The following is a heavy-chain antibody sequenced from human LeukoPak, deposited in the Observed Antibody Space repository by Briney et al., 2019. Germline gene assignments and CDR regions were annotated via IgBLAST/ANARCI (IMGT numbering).Heavy chain of an antibody. CDR1: GYTFTNYG. J-gene: IGHJ2*01. V-gene: IGHV1-18*01. CDR2: ISAYNGNT. CDR3: ARGSGYCSGGSCYGGWYFDL. D-gene: IGHD2-15*01. Sequence: ASVKVSCKSSGYTFTNYGISWVRPAPGQGLEWMGWISAYNGNTNYAQKLQGRVTMTTDTSTSTAYMELRSLRSDDTAVYYCARGSGYCSGGSCYGGWYFDLWGRGTLVTVSS.